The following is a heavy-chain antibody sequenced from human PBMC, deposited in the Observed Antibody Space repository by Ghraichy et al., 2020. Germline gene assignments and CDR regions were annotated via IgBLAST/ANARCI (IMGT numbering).Heavy chain of an antibody. D-gene: IGHD1-26*01. Sequence: GGSLRLSCAASGFTFDNFAMRWLRQAPGKGLEWVSGITSSGGATYYADSVKGRFTISRDSSKNTLFLQMKSLRAEDTAVYYCAKTSKDLLPYHNYGMDVWGQGTTVTVSS. CDR1: GFTFDNFA. CDR2: ITSSGGAT. V-gene: IGHV3-23*01. CDR3: AKTSKDLLPYHNYGMDV. J-gene: IGHJ6*02.